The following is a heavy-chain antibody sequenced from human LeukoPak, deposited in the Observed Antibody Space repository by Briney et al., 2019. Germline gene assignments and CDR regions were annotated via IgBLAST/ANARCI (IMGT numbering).Heavy chain of an antibody. CDR3: ARNPAHTGWFDP. V-gene: IGHV1-8*01. CDR1: GYTFTNYD. CDR2: MNPNSGNT. Sequence: ASVKVSCKASGYTFTNYDINWVRQATGQGLEWMGWMNPNSGNTGYAQKFQGRVTMTGDTSQSTAYMELSSLRSEDTAVYYCARNPAHTGWFDPWGQGTLVTVSS. J-gene: IGHJ5*02. D-gene: IGHD4-17*01.